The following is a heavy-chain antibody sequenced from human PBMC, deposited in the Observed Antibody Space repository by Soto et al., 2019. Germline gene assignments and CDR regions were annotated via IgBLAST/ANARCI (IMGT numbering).Heavy chain of an antibody. CDR2: ISYDGNNK. CDR1: GFTFSTYA. J-gene: IGHJ6*02. V-gene: IGHV3-30-3*01. Sequence: GGSLRLSCAASGFTFSTYAMEWVRQAPGKGLDWVALISYDGNNKYYADSVRGRFTISRDNSKNTLYLQMNTLRPEDTALYFCARPVEPFYYYGMDVWGQGTTVTVSS. CDR3: ARPVEPFYYYGMDV.